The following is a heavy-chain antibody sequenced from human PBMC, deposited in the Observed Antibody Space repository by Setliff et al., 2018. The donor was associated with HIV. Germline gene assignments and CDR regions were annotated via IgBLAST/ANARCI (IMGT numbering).Heavy chain of an antibody. Sequence: SETLSLTCTVSGGSISRSSYYWGWIRQPPGKGLEWIGSIYCSGSTYYNPSLKSRVTISVDTSKNQVSLKLSSVTAADTAVYYCASRVLGYWRSTSCLNWFDPWGQGTLVTVSS. J-gene: IGHJ5*02. V-gene: IGHV4-39*01. CDR3: ASRVLGYWRSTSCLNWFDP. CDR2: IYCSGST. CDR1: GGSISRSSYY. D-gene: IGHD2-2*01.